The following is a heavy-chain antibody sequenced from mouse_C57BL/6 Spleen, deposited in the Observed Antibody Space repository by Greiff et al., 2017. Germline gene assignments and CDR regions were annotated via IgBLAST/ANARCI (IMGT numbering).Heavy chain of an antibody. V-gene: IGHV5-6*01. CDR1: GFTFSSYG. Sequence: VMLVESGGDLVKPGGSLKLSCAASGFTFSSYGMSWVRQTPDKRLEWVATISSGGSYTYYPDSVKGRFTISRDNAKNTLYLQMSSLKSEDTAMYYCARQDDAMDYWGQGTSVTVSS. CDR2: ISSGGSYT. CDR3: ARQDDAMDY. J-gene: IGHJ4*01.